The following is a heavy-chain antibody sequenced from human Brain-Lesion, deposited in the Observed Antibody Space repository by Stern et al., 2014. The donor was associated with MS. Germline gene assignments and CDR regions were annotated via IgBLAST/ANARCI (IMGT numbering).Heavy chain of an antibody. CDR3: AGEEDIRYCSGGSCTGNWFDP. V-gene: IGHV4-39*01. D-gene: IGHD2-15*01. J-gene: IGHJ5*02. CDR1: GGSVSSTSYA. CDR2: IYYSGNT. Sequence: QLVESGPGLVKPSETLSLTCTVAGGSVSSTSYAWAWIRQPPRKGLEWIGTIYYSGNTYYSPSLKSRLTISLDTSKNPFSLQLRSWTAADTAVYYCAGEEDIRYCSGGSCTGNWFDPWGQGTLVTVSS.